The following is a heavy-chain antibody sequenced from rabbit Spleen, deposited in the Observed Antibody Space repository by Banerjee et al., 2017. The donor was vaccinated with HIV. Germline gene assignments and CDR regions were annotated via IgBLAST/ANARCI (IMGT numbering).Heavy chain of an antibody. CDR3: ARDLTDIIGWNFGW. CDR1: RFDFSTYS. D-gene: IGHD1-1*01. CDR2: IYAGTSATS. V-gene: IGHV1S40*01. J-gene: IGHJ4*01. Sequence: QSLEESGGDLVKPGASLTLSCKASRFDFSTYSMCWVRQAPGKGLEWIACIYAGTSATSYYADWAKGRFTISRTSSTTVTLQMTSLTAADTATYFCARDLTDIIGWNFGWWGQGTLVTVS.